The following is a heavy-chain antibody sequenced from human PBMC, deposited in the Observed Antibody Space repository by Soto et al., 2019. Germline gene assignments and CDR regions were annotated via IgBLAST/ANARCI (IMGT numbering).Heavy chain of an antibody. CDR2: MNPNSGNT. V-gene: IGHV1-8*01. D-gene: IGHD3-22*01. CDR3: ARIRDSSGSDAFDI. Sequence: QVQLVQSGAEVQKTGASVKVSCKASGYTFTSYDVNWVRQATGQGLEWMGWMNPNSGNTGYAQKFQGRVTMTRNTSISTAYMELSSLRSEDSAVYYCARIRDSSGSDAFDIWGQGTMVTDSS. CDR1: GYTFTSYD. J-gene: IGHJ3*02.